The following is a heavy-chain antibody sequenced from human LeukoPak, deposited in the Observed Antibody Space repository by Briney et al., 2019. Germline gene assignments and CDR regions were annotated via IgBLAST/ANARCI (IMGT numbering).Heavy chain of an antibody. CDR2: IWSDGRNK. D-gene: IGHD2-8*01. CDR1: GFIFRGHG. CDR3: VREGVASVGYGTDV. J-gene: IGHJ6*02. V-gene: IGHV3-33*01. Sequence: GTSLRLSCAASGFIFRGHGMYWVRQAPGKGLEWVTNIWSDGRNKYYADSVKGRFTISRDNSKNMLYLQMDSLRAEDTAVYYCVREGVASVGYGTDVWGQETTVTVSS.